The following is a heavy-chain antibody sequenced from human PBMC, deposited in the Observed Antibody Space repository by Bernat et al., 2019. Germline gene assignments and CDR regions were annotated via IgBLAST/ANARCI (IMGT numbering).Heavy chain of an antibody. V-gene: IGHV3-30*18. J-gene: IGHJ5*02. D-gene: IGHD5-18*01. CDR3: AKGYGIPSVYRPFDP. Sequence: QVQLVESGGGVVQPGRSLRLSCAASGFTFSSYGMHWVRQAPGKGLEWVAVISYDGSNKYYADSVKGRFTISRDNSKNTLYLQMNSLRAEDTAVYYCAKGYGIPSVYRPFDPWGQGTLVTVSS. CDR1: GFTFSSYG. CDR2: ISYDGSNK.